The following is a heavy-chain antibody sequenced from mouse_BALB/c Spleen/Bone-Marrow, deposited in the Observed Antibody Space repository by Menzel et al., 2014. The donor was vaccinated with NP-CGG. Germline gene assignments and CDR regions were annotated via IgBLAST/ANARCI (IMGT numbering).Heavy chain of an antibody. Sequence: EVQLQQSGAELVKPGAPVKLSCTASGFNIKDTYMHWVKQRPEQGLEWIGRIDPANGNAKYDPKFQGKATITADTSSNTAYLQLSSLTSGDTAVYYCARYRLGTYFDFWGQGTTLTVSS. CDR1: GFNIKDTY. D-gene: IGHD2-14*01. J-gene: IGHJ2*01. V-gene: IGHV14-3*02. CDR2: IDPANGNA. CDR3: ARYRLGTYFDF.